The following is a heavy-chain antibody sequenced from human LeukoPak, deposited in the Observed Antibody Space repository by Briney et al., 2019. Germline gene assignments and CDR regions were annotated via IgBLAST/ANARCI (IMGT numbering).Heavy chain of an antibody. CDR1: GGSISSGGYY. CDR3: ARDTGHCSSTSCRGTHDAFDI. CDR2: IYHSGST. D-gene: IGHD2-2*01. Sequence: SETLSLTCTVSGGSISSGGYYWSWIRQPPGKGLEWIGYIYHSGSTYYNPSLKSRVTISVDRSKNQFSLKLSSVTAADTAVYYCARDTGHCSSTSCRGTHDAFDIWGQGTMVTVSS. V-gene: IGHV4-30-2*01. J-gene: IGHJ3*02.